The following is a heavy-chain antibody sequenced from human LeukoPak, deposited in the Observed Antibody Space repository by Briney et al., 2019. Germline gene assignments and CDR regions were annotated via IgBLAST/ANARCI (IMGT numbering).Heavy chain of an antibody. CDR2: ISGSGGNT. CDR3: AKHPNLWFFDY. D-gene: IGHD3-10*01. V-gene: IGHV3-23*01. CDR1: GFTFSSYN. Sequence: GGSLRLSCAASGFTFSSYNMNWVRQAPGKGLEWVSGISGSGGNTYYADSVKGRFTISKDNSKNTLYLQMTSLRAEDTAVYYCAKHPNLWFFDYWGLGTLVTVSS. J-gene: IGHJ4*02.